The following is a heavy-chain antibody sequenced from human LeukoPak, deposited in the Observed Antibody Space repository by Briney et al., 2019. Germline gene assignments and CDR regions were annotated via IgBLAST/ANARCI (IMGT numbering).Heavy chain of an antibody. D-gene: IGHD3-22*01. J-gene: IGHJ4*02. CDR2: TSSGGELT. CDR1: GFTFSIYA. Sequence: PGGSLRLSCAASGFTFSIYAMSLVRQGTGKGLEWVSSTSSGGELTFYADSVKGRFTISRDNSKNTLYLQMNSLRAEDTAVFYCAKDRPNYYHDNGHYYRRGGDCWGQGTLVTVSS. CDR3: AKDRPNYYHDNGHYYRRGGDC. V-gene: IGHV3-23*01.